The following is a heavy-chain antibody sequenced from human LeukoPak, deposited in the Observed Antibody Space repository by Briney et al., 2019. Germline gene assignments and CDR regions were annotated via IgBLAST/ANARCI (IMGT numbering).Heavy chain of an antibody. Sequence: VKVCFKASGFSFTHYGFSWVRQAPGQGLEWVGWISAYNGRTKYVQNLQGRVTMTTDTSTITADMELRSLRSDDTAVYYCARDRAVVLIAAPGHGGEGTLVTVSS. CDR3: ARDRAVVLIAAPGH. CDR1: GFSFTHYG. J-gene: IGHJ4*02. V-gene: IGHV1-18*01. CDR2: ISAYNGRT. D-gene: IGHD2-15*01.